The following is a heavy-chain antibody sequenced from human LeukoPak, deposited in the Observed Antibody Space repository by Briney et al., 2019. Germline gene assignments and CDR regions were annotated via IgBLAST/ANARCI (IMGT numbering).Heavy chain of an antibody. J-gene: IGHJ4*02. V-gene: IGHV3-23*01. CDR1: GFTFSSYA. D-gene: IGHD2-8*01. CDR2: ISGSGGST. CDR3: AKDRSDNKTWYAGSH. Sequence: GSLRLSCAASGFTFSSYAMSWVRQAPGKGLEWVSAISGSGGSTYYADSVKGRFSISRDNSWNTVFLQMSSLRAEDTAVYYCAKDRSDNKTWYAGSHWGQGTLVTVSS.